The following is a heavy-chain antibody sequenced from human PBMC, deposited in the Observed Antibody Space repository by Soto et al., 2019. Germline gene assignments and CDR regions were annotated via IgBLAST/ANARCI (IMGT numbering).Heavy chain of an antibody. CDR3: ARVVVVIPPGYYYAMDV. V-gene: IGHV3-48*02. CDR2: ITSSSDTI. Sequence: GGSLRLSCAASGFTFSSFHMNWVRQAPGRGLEWVAYITSSSDTIYYPDSVKGRFTISRDNGKNSLFLQMNSLRDEDTAVYYCARVVVVIPPGYYYAMDVWGQGTTVTVSS. CDR1: GFTFSSFH. D-gene: IGHD3-22*01. J-gene: IGHJ6*02.